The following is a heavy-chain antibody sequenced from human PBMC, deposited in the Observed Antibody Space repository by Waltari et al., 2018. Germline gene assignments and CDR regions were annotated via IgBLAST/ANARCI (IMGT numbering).Heavy chain of an antibody. J-gene: IGHJ3*02. V-gene: IGHV1-69*02. CDR3: AKSSIAALDAFDI. Sequence: QVQLVQSGAEVKKPGSSVTVSCKASGGTFSSYTISWVRQAPGQGLEWMGRIIPILGIANYAQKFQGRVTITADKSTSTAYMELSSLRSEDTAVYYCAKSSIAALDAFDIWGQGTMVTVSS. CDR2: IIPILGIA. CDR1: GGTFSSYT. D-gene: IGHD6-6*01.